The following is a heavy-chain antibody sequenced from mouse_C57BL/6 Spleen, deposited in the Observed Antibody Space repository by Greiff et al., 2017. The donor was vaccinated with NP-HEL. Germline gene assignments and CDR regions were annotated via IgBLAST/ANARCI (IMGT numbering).Heavy chain of an antibody. CDR1: GYAFSSYW. J-gene: IGHJ3*01. CDR2: IYPGDGDT. Sequence: VQLQQSGAELVKPGASVKISCKASGYAFSSYWMNWVKQRPGKGLEWIGQIYPGDGDTNYNGKFKGKATLTADKSSSTAYMQLSSLTSEDSAVYFCATEGRYYGNFAYWGQGTLVTVSA. CDR3: ATEGRYYGNFAY. D-gene: IGHD2-1*01. V-gene: IGHV1-80*01.